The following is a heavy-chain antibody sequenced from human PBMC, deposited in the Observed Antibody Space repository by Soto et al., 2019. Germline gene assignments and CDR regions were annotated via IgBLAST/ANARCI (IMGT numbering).Heavy chain of an antibody. CDR1: GGTFSSYT. V-gene: IGHV1-69*08. J-gene: IGHJ4*02. CDR2: IIPILGIA. Sequence: QVQLVQSGAEVKKPGSSVKVSCKASGGTFSSYTISWVRQAPGQGLEWMGRIIPILGIANYAQKFQGRVTITADKSTSTAYMELSSLRSEATAVYYCARESYTRMGGGADYWGQGTLVTVSS. CDR3: ARESYTRMGGGADY. D-gene: IGHD1-26*01.